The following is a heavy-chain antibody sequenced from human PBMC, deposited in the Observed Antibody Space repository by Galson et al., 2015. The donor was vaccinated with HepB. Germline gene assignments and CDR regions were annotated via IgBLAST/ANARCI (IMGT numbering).Heavy chain of an antibody. V-gene: IGHV3-30*04. CDR3: AKDRGAVAGLFDY. CDR1: GSTFSSYA. D-gene: IGHD6-19*01. CDR2: ISYDGSNK. J-gene: IGHJ4*02. Sequence: SLRLSCAASGSTFSSYAMHWVRQAPGKGLEWVAVISYDGSNKYYADSVKGRFTISRDNSKNTLYLQMNSLRAEDTAVYYCAKDRGAVAGLFDYWGQGTLVTVSS.